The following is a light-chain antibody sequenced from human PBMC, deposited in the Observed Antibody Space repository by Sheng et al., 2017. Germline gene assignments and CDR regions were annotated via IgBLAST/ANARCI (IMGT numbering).Light chain of an antibody. CDR2: KAS. CDR1: QSIGRW. Sequence: DIQMTQSPSTLSASVGDTVTITCRATQSIGRWLAWYQQKPGKAPKLLIYKASSLESGVPSRFSGSGAGTEFTLTISSLQPDDFATYYCQQYNTYSTFGQGTKVEIK. V-gene: IGKV1-5*03. J-gene: IGKJ1*01. CDR3: QQYNTYST.